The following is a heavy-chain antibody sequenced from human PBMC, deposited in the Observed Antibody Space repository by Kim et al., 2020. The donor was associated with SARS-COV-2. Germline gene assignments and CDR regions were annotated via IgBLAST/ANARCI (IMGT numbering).Heavy chain of an antibody. J-gene: IGHJ3*02. D-gene: IGHD5-12*01. CDR2: IHHSGGS. Sequence: SETLSLTCTVSGGSISSYSWSWIRQPPEKGLEWLGYIHHSGGSYYNPSLKSRVTMLVYTSKNQFSLKLSSVTAADTAVYYCGRDQEDSGYPRYCDIWGQGTMVTVSS. CDR3: GRDQEDSGYPRYCDI. V-gene: IGHV4-59*13. CDR1: GGSISSYS.